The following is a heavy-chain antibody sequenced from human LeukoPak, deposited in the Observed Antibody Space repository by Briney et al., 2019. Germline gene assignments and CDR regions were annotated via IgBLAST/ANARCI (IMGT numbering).Heavy chain of an antibody. CDR1: GYTFTRYY. CDR3: AREFDSNAGRAFGY. Sequence: ASVKVSCKASGYTFTRYYIHWVRQAPGQGLEWVGIINLSGGSTNYAQKFQGRVTMTRDTSTSTVYMDLSSLRSEDTAVYYCAREFDSNAGRAFGYWGQGTLVTVSS. V-gene: IGHV1-46*01. CDR2: INLSGGST. D-gene: IGHD2-15*01. J-gene: IGHJ4*02.